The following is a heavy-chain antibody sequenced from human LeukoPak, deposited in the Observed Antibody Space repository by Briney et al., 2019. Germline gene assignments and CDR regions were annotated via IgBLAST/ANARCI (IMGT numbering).Heavy chain of an antibody. J-gene: IGHJ4*02. V-gene: IGHV5-51*01. CDR1: GYSFSSYW. CDR2: IYPRDSRT. Sequence: GESLKISCKGSGYSFSSYWIAWVRQMPGKGLEWMGIIYPRDSRTTYSPSFQGQVTISADKSISTAYLQWSSLKASDTAVYYCARHLSSITSCPNYWGPGTLVTVSS. D-gene: IGHD2-2*01. CDR3: ARHLSSITSCPNY.